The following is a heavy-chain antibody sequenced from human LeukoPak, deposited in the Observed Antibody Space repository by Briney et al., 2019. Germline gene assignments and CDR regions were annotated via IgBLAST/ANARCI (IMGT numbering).Heavy chain of an antibody. CDR2: IYSGGNT. J-gene: IGHJ2*01. D-gene: IGHD6-6*01. CDR3: AGRGTTGSSFDL. CDR1: GFTVSSSY. Sequence: GGSLRLSCAVSGFTVSSSYMSWVRQAPGKGLEWVSFIYSGGNTYYTDSVKGRFTISRDNSKNTLYLQMNSLRAEDTAVYYCAGRGTTGSSFDLWGRGTLVTVS. V-gene: IGHV3-66*01.